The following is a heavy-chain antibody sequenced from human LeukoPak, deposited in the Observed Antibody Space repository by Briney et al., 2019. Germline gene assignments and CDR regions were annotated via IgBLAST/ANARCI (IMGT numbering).Heavy chain of an antibody. CDR1: GFTLDDYA. J-gene: IGHJ4*02. V-gene: IGHV3-9*03. CDR3: AKGTMIVVAVGDYFDY. D-gene: IGHD3-22*01. CDR2: ISWNSVNI. Sequence: PGGSLRLSCAASGFTLDDYAMHWVRQAPGKGLEWVSGISWNSVNIGYADSVKGRFTISRDNAKNSLYLQMNSLRAGDMALYYCAKGTMIVVAVGDYFDYWGQGTLVTVSS.